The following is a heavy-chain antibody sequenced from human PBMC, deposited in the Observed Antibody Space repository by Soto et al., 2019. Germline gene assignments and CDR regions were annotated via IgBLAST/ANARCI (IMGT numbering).Heavy chain of an antibody. CDR3: ARGRYGDY. D-gene: IGHD1-1*01. CDR1: GYTFTSYG. V-gene: IGHV1-18*01. J-gene: IGHJ4*02. Sequence: QVHLVQSGAEVKKPGASVKVSCKGSGYTFTSYGITWVRQAPGQGLEWMGWISAHNGNTDYAQKLPGRVTVTRDTASSTAYMELSSLRSDGTSVYYCARGRYGDYWGQGALVTVSS. CDR2: ISAHNGNT.